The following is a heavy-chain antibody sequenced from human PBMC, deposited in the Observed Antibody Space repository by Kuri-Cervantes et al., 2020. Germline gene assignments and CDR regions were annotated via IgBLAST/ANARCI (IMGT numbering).Heavy chain of an antibody. D-gene: IGHD3-10*01. CDR1: GFTFSSYA. V-gene: IGHV3-23*01. CDR2: ISDSGDVT. Sequence: GESLKISCAASGFTFSSYAMTWVRQAPGKGLEWGSDISDSGDVTHYADSVKGRFTISRDNSKNTLYLQMNSLRAEDTAVYYCARPKAGSGFAFDIWGQGTMVTVSS. CDR3: ARPKAGSGFAFDI. J-gene: IGHJ3*02.